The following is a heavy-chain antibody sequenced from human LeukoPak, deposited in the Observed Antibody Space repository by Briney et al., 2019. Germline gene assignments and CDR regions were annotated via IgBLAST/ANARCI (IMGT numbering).Heavy chain of an antibody. D-gene: IGHD3-22*01. Sequence: PGGTLRLSCAASGFTFSSYGMSWVRQAPGKGLEWVSAISGSGGSTYYADSVKGRFTISRDNSKNTLYLQMNSLRAEDTAVYYCAKGDSSGYYSLPGYWGQGTLVTVSS. CDR1: GFTFSSYG. V-gene: IGHV3-23*01. J-gene: IGHJ4*02. CDR2: ISGSGGST. CDR3: AKGDSSGYYSLPGY.